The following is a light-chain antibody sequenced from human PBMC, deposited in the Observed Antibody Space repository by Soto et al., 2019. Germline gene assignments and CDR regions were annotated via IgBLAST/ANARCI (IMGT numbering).Light chain of an antibody. J-gene: IGKJ2*01. CDR1: QTISTH. CDR2: AAS. Sequence: DIQMTQSPSSLSASVGDRDTITSRASQTISTHLDWYQQKPGKAPKLLIYAASTLQSGVPSRFSGSGSGTDFTLTINSLQPEDFATYYCQQSLTIPYTFGQGTKLEIK. CDR3: QQSLTIPYT. V-gene: IGKV1-39*01.